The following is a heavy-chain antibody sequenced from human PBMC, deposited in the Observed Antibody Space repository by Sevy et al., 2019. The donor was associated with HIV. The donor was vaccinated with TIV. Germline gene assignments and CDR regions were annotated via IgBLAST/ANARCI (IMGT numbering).Heavy chain of an antibody. CDR3: ARTLRGDFDSSASAFDI. V-gene: IGHV4-38-2*01. CDR1: GYSISSGYY. J-gene: IGHJ3*02. D-gene: IGHD3-22*01. Sequence: SETLSLTCDVSGYSISSGYYGGWIRQPPGKGLEWIGSIYHSGSTYYNPSLKRRVTISVDTSKNQFSLKLRSVTAADTAVYYCARTLRGDFDSSASAFDISGQGTMVTVSS. CDR2: IYHSGST.